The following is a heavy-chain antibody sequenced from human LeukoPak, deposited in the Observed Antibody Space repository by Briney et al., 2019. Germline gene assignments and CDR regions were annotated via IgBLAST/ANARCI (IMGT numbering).Heavy chain of an antibody. CDR3: ARSPWELLHDAFDI. Sequence: SETLSLTCTVSGGSISTYYWNWIRQPPGKGLEWIGYIYHSGSTNYNPSLQSRVTISVDTSKNQFSLNLNSVTAADTAVYYCARSPWELLHDAFDIWGQGTMVTVS. D-gene: IGHD1-26*01. J-gene: IGHJ3*02. V-gene: IGHV4-59*12. CDR1: GGSISTYY. CDR2: IYHSGST.